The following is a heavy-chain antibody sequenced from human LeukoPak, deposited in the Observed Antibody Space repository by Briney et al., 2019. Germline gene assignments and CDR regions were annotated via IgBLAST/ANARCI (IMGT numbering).Heavy chain of an antibody. J-gene: IGHJ4*02. Sequence: ASVKVSSKSSGFTFTDHYIHWVRQGPGQGLEWMGYIGPHSTFTSSPQEFQGRVTMTRDASMSTAYMELTRLTSDDTAVYYCVREGEGPPSKDFDYWGQGTRVTVSP. CDR2: IGPHSTFT. CDR3: VREGEGPPSKDFDY. D-gene: IGHD2-21*01. V-gene: IGHV1-2*02. CDR1: GFTFTDHY.